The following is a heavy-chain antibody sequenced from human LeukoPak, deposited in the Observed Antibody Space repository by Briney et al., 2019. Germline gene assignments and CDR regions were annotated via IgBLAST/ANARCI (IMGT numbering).Heavy chain of an antibody. CDR1: GFTFSSYA. CDR3: AKDVTGTTGSGAFDI. Sequence: GGSLRLSCAASGFTFSSYAMSWVRQAPGKGLEWVSAIGGSGGSTYYADSVKGRFTISRDNSKNTLYLQMNSLRAEDTAVYYCAKDVTGTTGSGAFDIWGQGTMVTVSS. J-gene: IGHJ3*02. CDR2: IGGSGGST. V-gene: IGHV3-23*01. D-gene: IGHD1-7*01.